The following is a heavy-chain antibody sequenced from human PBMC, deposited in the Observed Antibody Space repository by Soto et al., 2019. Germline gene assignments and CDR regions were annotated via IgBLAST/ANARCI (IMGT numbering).Heavy chain of an antibody. CDR3: AGSGYYSRYYYGMDV. J-gene: IGHJ6*02. CDR1: GGTFSSYA. Sequence: SVKVSCTASGGTFSSYAISWGRQAPGQGLEWMGGIIPIFGTANYAQKFQGRVTITADKSTSTAYMELSSLRSEDTAVYYCAGSGYYSRYYYGMDVWGQGTTVTVSS. D-gene: IGHD3-3*01. V-gene: IGHV1-69*06. CDR2: IIPIFGTA.